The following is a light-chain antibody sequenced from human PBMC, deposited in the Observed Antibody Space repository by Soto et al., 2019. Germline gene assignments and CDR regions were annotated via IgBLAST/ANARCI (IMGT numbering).Light chain of an antibody. CDR1: SSDVGGYNY. CDR2: EVS. Sequence: QSALTQPASVSGSPGQSITISCTGTSSDVGGYNYVSWYQQQPGKAPKLMIYEVSYRPSGVSNRFSGSKSGNKASLTISGLQAEDEADYYCSSFTIRSSSTLYVFGTGTKVTVL. V-gene: IGLV2-14*01. CDR3: SSFTIRSSSTLYV. J-gene: IGLJ1*01.